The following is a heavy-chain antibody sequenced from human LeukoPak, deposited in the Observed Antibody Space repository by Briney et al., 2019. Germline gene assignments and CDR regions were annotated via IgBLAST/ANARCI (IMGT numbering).Heavy chain of an antibody. CDR3: AKGGGTYYNPFDP. D-gene: IGHD3-10*01. J-gene: IGHJ5*02. V-gene: IGHV3-30*04. CDR2: ISHDENNK. Sequence: GGSLRLSCAASGFTFSSYAMHWVRQAPGKGLEWVTGISHDENNKYYADSVKGRFTISRDNSKSTVYLQMNSLSTEDTAVYYCAKGGGTYYNPFDPWGQGTLVTVSS. CDR1: GFTFSSYA.